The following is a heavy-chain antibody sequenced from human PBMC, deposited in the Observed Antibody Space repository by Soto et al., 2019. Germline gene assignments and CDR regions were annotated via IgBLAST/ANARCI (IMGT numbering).Heavy chain of an antibody. Sequence: QVQLQESGPGLLKPSQTLSLTCTVSGGSISSGAYYWNWIHHHPGKGLEWIAYINHSGNTYYNPSLKSRVSISVDPSKNQFSLNLNSVTAADTAVYYCASSYAGYVDHWGQGTLVTVSS. CDR3: ASSYAGYVDH. CDR2: INHSGNT. J-gene: IGHJ4*02. CDR1: GGSISSGAYY. V-gene: IGHV4-31*03. D-gene: IGHD3-16*01.